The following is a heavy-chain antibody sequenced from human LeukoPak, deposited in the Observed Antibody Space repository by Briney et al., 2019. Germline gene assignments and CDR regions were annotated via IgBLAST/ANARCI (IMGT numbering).Heavy chain of an antibody. CDR3: TRDPRVADV. V-gene: IGHV3-11*01. CDR2: ISPRDTYI. CDR1: GFTFSDYY. Sequence: GGSLRLSCAASGFTFSDYYMTWIRQSAGRGLEWLSYISPRDTYINYADSVKGRFTISRDDATNSLYLQLNSLRDEDTAVYYCTRDPRVADVWGQGTRVTVSS. J-gene: IGHJ3*01.